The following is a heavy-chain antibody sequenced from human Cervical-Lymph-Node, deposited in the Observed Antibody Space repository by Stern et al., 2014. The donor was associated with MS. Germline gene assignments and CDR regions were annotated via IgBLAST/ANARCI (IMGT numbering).Heavy chain of an antibody. J-gene: IGHJ3*02. Sequence: EVQLVESGGGLVQPGGSLRLSCTASEFTVSLNYMSWVRQPPGKGLEWVAVIYSRATTHYADSLKGRFTISRDNSKNTLYLQLSNLRAEDTAVYYCARGALNYELRNRWAFDIWGRGTRVTVS. V-gene: IGHV3-66*01. CDR3: ARGALNYELRNRWAFDI. D-gene: IGHD3-3*01. CDR2: IYSRATT. CDR1: EFTVSLNY.